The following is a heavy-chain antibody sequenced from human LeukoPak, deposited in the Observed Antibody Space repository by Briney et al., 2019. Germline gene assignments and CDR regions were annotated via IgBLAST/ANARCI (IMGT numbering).Heavy chain of an antibody. CDR1: GFTFSSYGM. Sequence: GSLRLSCAASGFTFSSYGMSWVRQAPGKGLEWIGEIYHSGSTNYNPSLKSRVTISVDKSKNQFSLKLSSVTAADTAVYYCATRIQLWFYFDLWGRGTLVTVSS. J-gene: IGHJ2*01. D-gene: IGHD5-18*01. CDR3: ATRIQLWFYFDL. V-gene: IGHV4-4*02. CDR2: IYHSGST.